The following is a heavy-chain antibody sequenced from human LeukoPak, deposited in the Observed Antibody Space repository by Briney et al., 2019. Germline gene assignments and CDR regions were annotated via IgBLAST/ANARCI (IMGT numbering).Heavy chain of an antibody. J-gene: IGHJ5*02. Sequence: SETLSLTCTVSGGSISSSSYYWGWIRQPPGKGLEWIGSIYYSGSTYYNPSLKSRVTISVDTSKNQFSLKLSSVTAADTAVYYCARQGNSSSWYSEEIGFDPWGQGTLVTVSS. CDR1: GGSISSSSYY. D-gene: IGHD6-13*01. CDR2: IYYSGST. V-gene: IGHV4-39*01. CDR3: ARQGNSSSWYSEEIGFDP.